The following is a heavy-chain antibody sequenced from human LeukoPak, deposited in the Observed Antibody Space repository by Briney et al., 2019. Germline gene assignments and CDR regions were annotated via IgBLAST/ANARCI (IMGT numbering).Heavy chain of an antibody. V-gene: IGHV1-69*13. Sequence: ASVKVSCKASGGTFSSYAISWVRQAPGQGLEWMGGIIPIFGTANYAQKFQGRVTITADESTSTAYMELSSLRSEDTAVYYCAIWFGELLGVRTHIDYWGQGTLDTVSS. CDR3: AIWFGELLGVRTHIDY. CDR1: GGTFSSYA. D-gene: IGHD3-10*01. CDR2: IIPIFGTA. J-gene: IGHJ4*02.